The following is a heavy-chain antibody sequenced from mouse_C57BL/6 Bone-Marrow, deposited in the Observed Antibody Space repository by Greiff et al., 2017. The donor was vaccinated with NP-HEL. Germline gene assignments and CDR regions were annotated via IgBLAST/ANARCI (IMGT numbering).Heavy chain of an antibody. CDR1: GFTFSSYG. J-gene: IGHJ3*01. Sequence: DVMLVESGGDLVKPGGSLKLSCAASGFTFSSYGMSWVRQTPDKRLEWVATISSGGSYTYYPDSVKGRFTISRDNAKNTLYLQMSSLKSEDTAMYYCARQCYYFAYWGQGTLVTVSA. CDR2: ISSGGSYT. CDR3: ARQCYYFAY. V-gene: IGHV5-6*02. D-gene: IGHD1-1*01.